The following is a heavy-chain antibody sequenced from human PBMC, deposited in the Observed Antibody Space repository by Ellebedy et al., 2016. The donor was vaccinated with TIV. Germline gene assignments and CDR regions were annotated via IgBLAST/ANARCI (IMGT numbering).Heavy chain of an antibody. D-gene: IGHD5-24*01. CDR1: GFTFSSYW. CDR3: AREMATSDY. J-gene: IGHJ4*02. CDR2: ISSSSSYI. Sequence: GESLKISCAASGFTFSSYWMSWVRQAPGKGLEWVSSISSSSSYIYYADSVKGRFTISRDNAKNSLYLQMNSLRAEDTAVYYCAREMATSDYWGQGTLVTVSS. V-gene: IGHV3-21*01.